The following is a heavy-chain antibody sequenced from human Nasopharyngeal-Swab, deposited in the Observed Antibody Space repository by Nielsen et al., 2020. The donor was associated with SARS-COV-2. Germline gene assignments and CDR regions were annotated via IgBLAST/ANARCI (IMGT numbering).Heavy chain of an antibody. CDR2: INHSGST. V-gene: IGHV4-34*01. D-gene: IGHD4-23*01. Sequence: SQTLSLTCAVYGESFSGYYWSWIRQPPGKGLEWIGEINHSGSTNYNPSLKSRVTISVDTSKNQFSLKLSSVTAADTAVYYCARVNYGGIFDYWGQGTLVTVSS. CDR3: ARVNYGGIFDY. CDR1: GESFSGYY. J-gene: IGHJ4*02.